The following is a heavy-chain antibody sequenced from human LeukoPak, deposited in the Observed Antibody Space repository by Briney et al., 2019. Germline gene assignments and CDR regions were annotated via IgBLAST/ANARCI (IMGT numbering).Heavy chain of an antibody. Sequence: SETLSLTCTVSGGSISSYYWSWIRQPAGKGLEWIGRIYTSGSTSYNPSLKSRVTISVDTSKNQFSLKLSSVTAADTAVYYCAVGMIVVVPAAIVGYDYYYYYGMDVWGQGTTVTVSS. CDR3: AVGMIVVVPAAIVGYDYYYYYGMDV. D-gene: IGHD2-2*01. CDR1: GGSISSYY. J-gene: IGHJ6*02. CDR2: IYTSGST. V-gene: IGHV4-4*07.